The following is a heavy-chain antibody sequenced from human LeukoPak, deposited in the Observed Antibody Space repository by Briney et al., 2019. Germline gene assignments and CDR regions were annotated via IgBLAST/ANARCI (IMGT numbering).Heavy chain of an antibody. Sequence: PGRSLRLSCAASGFTFGDYAMTWVRQAPGKGLEWVGFVRSKTYGGTTEYGASVEGRFMIARDDSKGLAYLEMNSLKVDDTGTYYCSRGFAADWGQGALVTVSS. J-gene: IGHJ4*02. CDR1: GFTFGDYA. D-gene: IGHD2-15*01. CDR2: VRSKTYGGTT. V-gene: IGHV3-49*04. CDR3: SRGFAAD.